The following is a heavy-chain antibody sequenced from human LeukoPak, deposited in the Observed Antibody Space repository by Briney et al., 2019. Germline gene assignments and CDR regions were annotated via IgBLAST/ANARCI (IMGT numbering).Heavy chain of an antibody. CDR1: GFTFSSYA. CDR2: ISGSGGST. Sequence: GGSLRLSCAASGFTFSSYAMSWVRQAPGKGLEWVSAISGSGGSTYYADSVKGRFTISRDNSKNTLYLQMNSLRAEGTAVYYCAKDVYALDSSGPDAFDIWGQGTMVTVSS. D-gene: IGHD3-22*01. J-gene: IGHJ3*02. V-gene: IGHV3-23*01. CDR3: AKDVYALDSSGPDAFDI.